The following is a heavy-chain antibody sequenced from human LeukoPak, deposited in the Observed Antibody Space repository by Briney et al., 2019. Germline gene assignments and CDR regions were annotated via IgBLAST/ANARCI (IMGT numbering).Heavy chain of an antibody. CDR1: GYTLTELS. V-gene: IGHV1-24*01. CDR3: ARGATSQDV. J-gene: IGHJ4*02. Sequence: ASVKVSCKVSGYTLTELSMHWVRQAPGKGLEWMGGFDPEDGETIYAQKFQGRVTMTTDTSTSTAYMELRSLRSDDTAVYYCARGATSQDVWGQGTLVTVSS. D-gene: IGHD5-24*01. CDR2: FDPEDGET.